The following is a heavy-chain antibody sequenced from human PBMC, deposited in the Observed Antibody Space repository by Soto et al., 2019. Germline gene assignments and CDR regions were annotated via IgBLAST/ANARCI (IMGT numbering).Heavy chain of an antibody. D-gene: IGHD2-21*01. CDR1: GFTFRNFV. Sequence: EVQLLESGGGLVQPGGSLRVSCAASGFTFRNFVMSWVRQAPGKGLEWVSAIRGSGGETFYADSVKGRFTISRDNSRNTLYLQMNSLRDKDTALYFCAQDRGWGVVSPSHDYWGRGTLVTVSS. V-gene: IGHV3-23*01. CDR2: IRGSGGET. J-gene: IGHJ4*02. CDR3: AQDRGWGVVSPSHDY.